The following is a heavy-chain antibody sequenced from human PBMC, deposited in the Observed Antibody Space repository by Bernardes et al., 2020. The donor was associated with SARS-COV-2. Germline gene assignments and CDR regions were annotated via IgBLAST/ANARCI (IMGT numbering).Heavy chain of an antibody. CDR1: GLTVSSNY. CDR2: IYSGGST. V-gene: IGHV3-53*01. Sequence: GGSLRLSCAASGLTVSSNYMSWVRQAPGKGLEWVSVIYSGGSTYYADSVKGRFTISRDNSKNTLYLQMNSLRAEDTAVYYCASSDPIAAADQYYYYYYGMDVWGQGTTVTVSS. CDR3: ASSDPIAAADQYYYYYYGMDV. D-gene: IGHD6-13*01. J-gene: IGHJ6*02.